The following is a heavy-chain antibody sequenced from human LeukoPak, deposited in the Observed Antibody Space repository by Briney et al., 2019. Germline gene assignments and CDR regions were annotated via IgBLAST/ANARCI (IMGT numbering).Heavy chain of an antibody. D-gene: IGHD6-19*01. J-gene: IGHJ6*02. CDR3: ARDQWLTSIGRIARKYGMDV. CDR2: ISSSSRYI. V-gene: IGHV3-21*01. Sequence: GRSLRLSCAASGFTFSSYSMKWVRHAPGKGLEWVSSISSSSRYIYYADSMKGRFTISGDNAKNSLYLQMNSLRAEDTAVYYCARDQWLTSIGRIARKYGMDVWGQGTTVTVSS. CDR1: GFTFSSYS.